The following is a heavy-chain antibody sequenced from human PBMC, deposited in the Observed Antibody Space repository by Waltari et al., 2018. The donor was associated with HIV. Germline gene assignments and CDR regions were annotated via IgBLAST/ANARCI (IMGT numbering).Heavy chain of an antibody. CDR2: TYYRKKWYH. CDR3: AKGAFSGRTSGMFDY. V-gene: IGHV6-1*01. Sequence: IQLQQSGPGLMQPSQTLSLPCVISADRVSSNTAAWTWLRQSPSRGLEWRGRTYYRKKWYHDYTVSLETRMTLSADASKKQCSRELRSLTFDDSAMYYCAKGAFSGRTSGMFDYWGQGALVTVSS. CDR1: ADRVSSNTAA. D-gene: IGHD3-10*01. J-gene: IGHJ4*02.